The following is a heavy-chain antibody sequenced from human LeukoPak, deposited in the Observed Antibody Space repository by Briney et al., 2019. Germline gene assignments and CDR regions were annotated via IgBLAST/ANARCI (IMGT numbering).Heavy chain of an antibody. Sequence: SETLSLTCTVSGGSISSYYWSWIRQPPGKGLEWIGYIYYSGSTNYNPSFKSRVTISVDTSKNRFSLKLRSVTAADTAVYYCARTTTVRGTYYMDVWGKGTTVTVSS. CDR3: ARTTTVRGTYYMDV. CDR1: GGSISSYY. J-gene: IGHJ6*03. V-gene: IGHV4-59*01. CDR2: IYYSGST. D-gene: IGHD3-10*01.